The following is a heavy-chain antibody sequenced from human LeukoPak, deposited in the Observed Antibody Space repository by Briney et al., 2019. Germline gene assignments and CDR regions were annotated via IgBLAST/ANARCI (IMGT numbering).Heavy chain of an antibody. J-gene: IGHJ5*02. Sequence: SETLSLTCAVYAWSLSGYYWSWIRQPQGKGLEWIGEIDHSGSTNYNVSLKSRVTISIDTSKNQFSLKLSSVTAADTAVYYCARGPLYSSEGEGFDPWGQGTLVTVSS. CDR3: ARGPLYSSEGEGFDP. CDR1: AWSLSGYY. CDR2: IDHSGST. D-gene: IGHD6-19*01. V-gene: IGHV4-34*01.